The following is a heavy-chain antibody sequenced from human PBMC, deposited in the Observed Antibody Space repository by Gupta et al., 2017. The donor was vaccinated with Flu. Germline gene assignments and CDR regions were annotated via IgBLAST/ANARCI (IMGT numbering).Heavy chain of an antibody. V-gene: IGHV1-46*01. CDR2: INPVGGST. CDR3: GRGPVVLSSPDH. D-gene: IGHD2-8*01. Sequence: QVQLVQSGTEVKKPGASVKVSCKASGYSFPHYYLHWVRQAPGQGLEWMGMINPVGGSTTYAQKFEGRVTMTTDTSAATVYMELSGLRSDDTAVYFCGRGPVVLSSPDHWGQGTLVTVFS. J-gene: IGHJ4*02. CDR1: GYSFPHYY.